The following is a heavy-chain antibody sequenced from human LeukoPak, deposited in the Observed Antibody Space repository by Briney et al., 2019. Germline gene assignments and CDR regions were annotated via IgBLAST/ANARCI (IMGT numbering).Heavy chain of an antibody. D-gene: IGHD3-22*01. J-gene: IGHJ6*03. CDR3: ARDDSSGYYDYYYYYMDV. Sequence: GGSLRLSCAASGFTFSSYAMHWVRQAPGKGLEWVAVISYDGSNKYYADSVKGRFTISRDNSKNTLYLQMNSLRAEDTAVYYCARDDSSGYYDYYYYYMDVWGKGTTVTVSS. V-gene: IGHV3-30-3*01. CDR2: ISYDGSNK. CDR1: GFTFSSYA.